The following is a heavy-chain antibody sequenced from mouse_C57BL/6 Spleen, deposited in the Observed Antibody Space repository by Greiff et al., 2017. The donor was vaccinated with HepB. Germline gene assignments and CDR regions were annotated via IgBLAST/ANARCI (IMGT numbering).Heavy chain of an antibody. V-gene: IGHV1-4*01. D-gene: IGHD1-1*01. CDR3: ARYPLYYGSSYGYFDV. CDR1: GYTFTSYT. J-gene: IGHJ1*03. Sequence: VQLQQSGAELARPGASVKMSCKASGYTFTSYTMHWVKQRPGQGLEWIGYINPSSGYTKYNQKFKDKATLTADKSSSTAYMQLSSLTSEDSAVYDGARYPLYYGSSYGYFDVWGTGTTVTVSS. CDR2: INPSSGYT.